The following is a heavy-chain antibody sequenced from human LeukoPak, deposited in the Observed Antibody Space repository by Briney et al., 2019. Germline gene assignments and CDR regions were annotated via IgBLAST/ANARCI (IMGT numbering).Heavy chain of an antibody. J-gene: IGHJ4*02. Sequence: SETLSLTCTVSGGSISSSSYYWGWIRQPPGKGLEWIGSIYYSGSTYYNPSLKSRVTMSVDTSKNQFSLKLTSVTAADTAVYYCARSRNVWFGESDYWGQGTLVTVSS. D-gene: IGHD3-10*01. CDR3: ARSRNVWFGESDY. CDR1: GGSISSSSYY. V-gene: IGHV4-39*07. CDR2: IYYSGST.